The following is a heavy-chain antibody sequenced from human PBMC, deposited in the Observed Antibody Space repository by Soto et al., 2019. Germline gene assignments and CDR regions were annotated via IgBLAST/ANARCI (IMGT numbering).Heavy chain of an antibody. V-gene: IGHV3-15*01. CDR1: GFTFSNAW. J-gene: IGHJ6*03. Sequence: GGSLRLSCAASGFTFSNAWMSWVRQAPGKGLEWVGRIKSKTDGGTTDYAAPVKGRFTISRDDSKNTLYLQMNSLKTEDTAVYYCWGEPAASYSYYYYYMDVWGKGTTVTVSS. CDR2: IKSKTDGGTT. CDR3: WGEPAASYSYYYYYMDV. D-gene: IGHD2-2*01.